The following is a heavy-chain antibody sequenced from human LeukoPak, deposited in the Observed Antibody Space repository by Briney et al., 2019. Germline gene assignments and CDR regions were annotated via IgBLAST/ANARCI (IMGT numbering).Heavy chain of an antibody. D-gene: IGHD3-22*01. Sequence: ASVKVSCKASGGTFSSYAISWVRQAPGQGLGWMGGIIPIFGTANYAQKFQGRITITADESTSTAYMELSSLRSENTVVYYCARGFTYYYDSSGYYALYGMDVWGQGTTVTVSS. CDR2: IIPIFGTA. J-gene: IGHJ6*02. V-gene: IGHV1-69*13. CDR3: ARGFTYYYDSSGYYALYGMDV. CDR1: GGTFSSYA.